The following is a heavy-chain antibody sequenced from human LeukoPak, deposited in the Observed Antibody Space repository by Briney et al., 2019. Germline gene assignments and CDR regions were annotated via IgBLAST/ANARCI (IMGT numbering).Heavy chain of an antibody. J-gene: IGHJ3*02. Sequence: GGSLRLSCAASGFTFSSYSMNWVRQAPGKGLEWVSYISSTSSTIYHADSVKGRFTISRDNSKNTLYLQMNSLRAEDTAVYYCAKVGYYDSSGYPFGAFDIWGQGIMVTVSS. V-gene: IGHV3-48*01. CDR1: GFTFSSYS. CDR3: AKVGYYDSSGYPFGAFDI. D-gene: IGHD3-22*01. CDR2: ISSTSSTI.